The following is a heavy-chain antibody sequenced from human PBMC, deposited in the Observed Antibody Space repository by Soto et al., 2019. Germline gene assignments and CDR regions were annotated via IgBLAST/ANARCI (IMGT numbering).Heavy chain of an antibody. CDR3: TSDLLGATGSGY. Sequence: GGSLRLSCTASGFTFSNAWMTWVRQAPGKGLEWVGRIKRKTDGGTVDYAAPVKGRFSISRDDSKNTLYLQMSSLKTEDTAMYYCTSDLLGATGSGYWGQGSLVTVSS. J-gene: IGHJ4*02. V-gene: IGHV3-15*01. CDR1: GFTFSNAW. CDR2: IKRKTDGGTV. D-gene: IGHD1-26*01.